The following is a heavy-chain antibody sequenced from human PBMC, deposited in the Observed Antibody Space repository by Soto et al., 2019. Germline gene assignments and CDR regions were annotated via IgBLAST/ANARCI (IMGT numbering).Heavy chain of an antibody. J-gene: IGHJ4*02. CDR1: GYTITCCA. D-gene: IGHD6-13*01. V-gene: IGHV1-3*01. Sequence: QVQLVQSGAEVKKPGASVRVSCKASGYTITCCAMHWVRQAPGQRPEWMGWINAGDGDTKYSQNFQGRLTIIRDTSANTAYMEMSSLRSEDTAVYYCARDGEAKAAAAMVYWGQGTLVTVSS. CDR3: ARDGEAKAAAAMVY. CDR2: INAGDGDT.